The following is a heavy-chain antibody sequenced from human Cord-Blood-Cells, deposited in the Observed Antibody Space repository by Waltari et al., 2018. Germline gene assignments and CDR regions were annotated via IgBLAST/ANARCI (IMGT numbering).Heavy chain of an antibody. CDR3: ARDKYSSSSFAFDI. CDR1: GYSISSGYY. CDR2: IYHSGST. D-gene: IGHD6-6*01. Sequence: QVQLQESGPGLVKPSETLSLTCTVSGYSISSGYYWGWIRQPPGEGLEWIGSIYHSGSTYYNPALKSRVTISVDTSKNQFSLKLSSVTAADTAVYYCARDKYSSSSFAFDIWGQGTMVTVSS. J-gene: IGHJ3*02. V-gene: IGHV4-38-2*02.